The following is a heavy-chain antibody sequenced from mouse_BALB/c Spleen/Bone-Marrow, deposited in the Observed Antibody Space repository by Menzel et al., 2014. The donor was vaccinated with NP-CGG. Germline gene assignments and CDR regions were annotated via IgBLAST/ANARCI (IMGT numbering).Heavy chain of an antibody. CDR2: IRNKANGYTT. J-gene: IGHJ1*01. D-gene: IGHD2-1*01. CDR3: ARDTNYGNYYWYFDV. Sequence: EVKLVESGGGLVQPGGSLRLSCATSGFTFSDYYMSWVRQPPGKALEWLGFIRNKANGYTTEYSASVKGRFTISRDNSQSILYPQMNTLRAEDSATYYCARDTNYGNYYWYFDVWGAGTTVTVSS. CDR1: GFTFSDYY. V-gene: IGHV7-3*02.